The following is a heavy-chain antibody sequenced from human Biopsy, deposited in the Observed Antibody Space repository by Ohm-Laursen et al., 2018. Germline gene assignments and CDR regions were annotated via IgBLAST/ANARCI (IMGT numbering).Heavy chain of an antibody. J-gene: IGHJ4*02. D-gene: IGHD3-10*01. Sequence: GSLRLSCAASGLAFSRSWMSWLRQTPGKGLEWVANINSDGAQKFYVDSVQGRFTIPRNNTGNSVSLQMNSLRVDDTAVYFCARDPGWGALDYWGRGTLVTVSS. CDR2: INSDGAQK. V-gene: IGHV3-7*01. CDR1: GLAFSRSW. CDR3: ARDPGWGALDY.